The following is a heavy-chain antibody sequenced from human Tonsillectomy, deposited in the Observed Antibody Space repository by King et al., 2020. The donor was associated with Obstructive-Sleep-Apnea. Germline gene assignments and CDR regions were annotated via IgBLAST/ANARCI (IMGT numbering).Heavy chain of an antibody. J-gene: IGHJ6*02. CDR2: VYYRWST. D-gene: IGHD5/OR15-5a*01. CDR3: ARDKSTTTYAMDV. Sequence: QLQESGPGLVKPSETLSLTCTVSGCSISSSHHYWGWIRQPPGKGLEWIGSVYYRWSTYYNPSLKSPFTISLDTSKNQFSLKLNSVTAADTAVYFCARDKSTTTYAMDVWVQGTTVTVSS. CDR1: GCSISSSHHY. V-gene: IGHV4-39*07.